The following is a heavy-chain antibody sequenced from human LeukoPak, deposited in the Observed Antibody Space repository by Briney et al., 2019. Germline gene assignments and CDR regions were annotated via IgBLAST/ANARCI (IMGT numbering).Heavy chain of an antibody. CDR2: IYTSGST. Sequence: SETLSLTCSVSGGSISSYYWSWIRQPAGKGLEWIGRIYTSGSTNYNPSLKSRVTISVDTSKNQFSLKLSSVTAADTAVYYCAGRSSSSLDYWGQGTLVTVSS. V-gene: IGHV4-4*07. J-gene: IGHJ4*02. CDR3: AGRSSSSLDY. D-gene: IGHD6-13*01. CDR1: GGSISSYY.